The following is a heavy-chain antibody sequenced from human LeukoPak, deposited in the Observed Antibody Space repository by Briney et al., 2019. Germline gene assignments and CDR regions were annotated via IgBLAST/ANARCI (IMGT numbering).Heavy chain of an antibody. D-gene: IGHD6-19*01. CDR1: GYTFTGYY. V-gene: IGHV1-2*02. CDR2: INPNSGGT. CDR3: ATLVIAVAGGFGDY. Sequence: ASVKVSCKASGYTFTGYYMHWVRQAPGQGVEWMGWINPNSGGTNYAQKFQGRVTMTRDTSISTGYMELSRLRSDDTAVYYCATLVIAVAGGFGDYWGQGTLVTVSS. J-gene: IGHJ4*02.